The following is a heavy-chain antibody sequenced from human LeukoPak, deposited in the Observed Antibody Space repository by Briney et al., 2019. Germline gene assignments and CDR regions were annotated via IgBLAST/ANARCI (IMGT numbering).Heavy chain of an antibody. J-gene: IGHJ4*02. CDR3: AREEPVLINFDY. Sequence: PSETLSLTCTVSGGSISSSSYYWGWIRQPPGKGLEWIGSIYYSGSTYYNPSLKSRVTISVDTSKSQFSLKLSSVTAADTAVYYCAREEPVLINFDYWGQGTLVTFSS. D-gene: IGHD2-8*01. CDR1: GGSISSSSYY. CDR2: IYYSGST. V-gene: IGHV4-39*07.